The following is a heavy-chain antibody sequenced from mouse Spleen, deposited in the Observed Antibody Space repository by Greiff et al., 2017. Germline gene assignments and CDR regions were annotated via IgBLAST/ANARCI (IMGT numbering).Heavy chain of an antibody. V-gene: IGHV2-9*02. CDR2: IWAGGST. J-gene: IGHJ4*01. CDR1: GFSLTSYG. Sequence: VMLVESGPGLVAPSQSLSITCTVSGFSLTSYGVHWVRQPPGKGLEWLGVIWAGGSTNYNSALMSRLSISKDNSKSQVFLKMNSLQTDDTAMYYCASHYYEDAMDYWGQGTSVTVSS. D-gene: IGHD2-4*01. CDR3: ASHYYEDAMDY.